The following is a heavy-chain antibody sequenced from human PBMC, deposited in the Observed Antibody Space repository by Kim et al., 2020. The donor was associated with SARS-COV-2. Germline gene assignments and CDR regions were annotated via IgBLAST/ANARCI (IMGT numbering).Heavy chain of an antibody. CDR1: GFTFSSYQ. CDR3: ARDNYHATFDY. V-gene: IGHV3-30*04. J-gene: IGHJ4*02. CDR2: ISTDGNRE. D-gene: IGHD3-10*01. Sequence: GGSLRLSCASSGFTFSSYQMHWVRQAPGKGLEWLALISTDGNREYYPDYVEGRFTISRDNSKNTLYLQMNSLRPEDTAVYYCARDNYHATFDYWGQGTLV.